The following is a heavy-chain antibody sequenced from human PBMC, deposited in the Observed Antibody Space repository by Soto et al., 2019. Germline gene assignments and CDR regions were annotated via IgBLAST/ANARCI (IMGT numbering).Heavy chain of an antibody. J-gene: IGHJ4*02. CDR3: TTDTFYDVLTGSGTNPYYFDQ. CDR2: IKSNVDGATT. D-gene: IGHD3-9*01. V-gene: IGHV3-15*07. Sequence: GGSLRLSCAASGFTFTKAWMNWGRQAPGKGLEWVGRIKSNVDGATTDYAAPVKGRFTLSRDDSKNTLFLQMNSLKTEDTAVYYCTTDTFYDVLTGSGTNPYYFDQWGQGTLVTVSS. CDR1: GFTFTKAW.